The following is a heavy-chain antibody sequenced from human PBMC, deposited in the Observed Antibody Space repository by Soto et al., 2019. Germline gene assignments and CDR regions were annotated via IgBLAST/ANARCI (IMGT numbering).Heavy chain of an antibody. CDR1: GFIFNTYT. V-gene: IGHV3-21*01. CDR2: ISSSSKDK. D-gene: IGHD3-16*01. J-gene: IGHJ6*02. Sequence: EVLLVESGGGLVKPGGSLTLSCAASGFIFNTYTINWVRQAPGKGLEGVASISSSSKDKFYADSVKARFSVSRDNAKNSAYLHMSSLGAGDTALYYCARGSWGGDGIDVWGQGTTVTVSS. CDR3: ARGSWGGDGIDV.